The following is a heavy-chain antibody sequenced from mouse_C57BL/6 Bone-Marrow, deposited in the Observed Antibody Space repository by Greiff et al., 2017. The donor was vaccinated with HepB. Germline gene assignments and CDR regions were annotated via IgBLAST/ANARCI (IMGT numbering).Heavy chain of an antibody. D-gene: IGHD2-1*01. CDR1: GFSFNTYA. V-gene: IGHV10-1*01. CDR2: IRSKSNNYAT. CDR3: VRQNYSPYYYAMDY. Sequence: EVQLVESGGGLVQPKGSLKLSCAASGFSFNTYAMNWVRQAPGKGVEWVARIRSKSNNYATYYADSVKDRFNISRDDSESMLYLQMNNLKTEDTAMYYCVRQNYSPYYYAMDYWGQGTSVTVSS. J-gene: IGHJ4*01.